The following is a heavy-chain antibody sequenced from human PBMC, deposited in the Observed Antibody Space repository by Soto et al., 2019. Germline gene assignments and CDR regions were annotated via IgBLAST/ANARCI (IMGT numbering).Heavy chain of an antibody. CDR1: GGSISSYY. Sequence: SETLSITCTVSGGSISSYYWSWIRQPPGKGLEWIGYIYYSGSTNYNPSLKSRVTISVDTSKNQFSLKLSSVTAADTAVYYCAGIYDYFFDYWCQGPLGTVSS. V-gene: IGHV4-59*01. CDR2: IYYSGST. J-gene: IGHJ4*02. CDR3: AGIYDYFFDY. D-gene: IGHD1-20*01.